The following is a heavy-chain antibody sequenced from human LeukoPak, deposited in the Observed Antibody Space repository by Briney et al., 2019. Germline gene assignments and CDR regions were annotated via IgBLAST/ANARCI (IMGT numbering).Heavy chain of an antibody. V-gene: IGHV3-23*01. Sequence: PGGSLRLSCAASGFTFRSYAMSWVRQAPGKGLEWVSAISGSGGSTYYADSVKGRFTISRDNSKNTLYLQMNSLRAEDTAVYYCAKEFEHSSGWYRYFDYWGQGTLVTVSS. J-gene: IGHJ4*02. CDR3: AKEFEHSSGWYRYFDY. CDR1: GFTFRSYA. D-gene: IGHD6-19*01. CDR2: ISGSGGST.